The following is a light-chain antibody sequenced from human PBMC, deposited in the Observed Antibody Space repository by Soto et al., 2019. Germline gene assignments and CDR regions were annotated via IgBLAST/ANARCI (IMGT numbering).Light chain of an antibody. CDR2: DAS. CDR1: QYVSSF. J-gene: IGKJ1*01. Sequence: ENLLTQSPGTLSLSPGEGATLSCRASQYVSSFLAWYQQKAGQAPRLLIYDASHRATGIPARFSGSGSGTDFTLTINSLEPEDFALYYCQQRYNWPPTFGQGTKVDIK. V-gene: IGKV3-11*01. CDR3: QQRYNWPPT.